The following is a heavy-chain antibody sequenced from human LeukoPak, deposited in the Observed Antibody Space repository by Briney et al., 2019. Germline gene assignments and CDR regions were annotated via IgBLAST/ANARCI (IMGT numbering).Heavy chain of an antibody. J-gene: IGHJ4*02. CDR2: IKTKVNSYAT. Sequence: GGSLRLSCAASGFTFSGSPIHWVRQASGKGLEWVGRIKTKVNSYATAYAASVKGRFTVSRDDSKNTAYLQLNSLKTEDTAVYYCTRLSSAYCTNGVCYFDYWGQETLVTVSS. CDR1: GFTFSGSP. V-gene: IGHV3-73*01. CDR3: TRLSSAYCTNGVCYFDY. D-gene: IGHD2-8*01.